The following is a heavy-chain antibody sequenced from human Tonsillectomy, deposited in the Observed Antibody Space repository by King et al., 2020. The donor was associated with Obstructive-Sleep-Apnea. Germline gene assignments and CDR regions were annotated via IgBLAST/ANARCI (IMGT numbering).Heavy chain of an antibody. V-gene: IGHV3-74*01. D-gene: IGHD2-21*01. CDR1: GFTFSSYW. CDR3: ATDYYSSGDDAFDI. J-gene: IGHJ3*02. Sequence: VQLVESGGGLAQPGGSLRLSCAASGFTFSSYWMHWVRQAPGKGLVWVSRINSDGSSTSYADSVKGRFTISRDNAKNTLYLQMNSLRAEDTAVYYCATDYYSSGDDAFDIWGQGTMVTVSS. CDR2: INSDGSST.